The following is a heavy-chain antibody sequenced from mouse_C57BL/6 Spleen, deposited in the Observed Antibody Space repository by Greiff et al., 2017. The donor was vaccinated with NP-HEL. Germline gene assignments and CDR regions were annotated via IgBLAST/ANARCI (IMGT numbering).Heavy chain of an antibody. Sequence: EVQVVESGGGLVKPGGSLKLSCAASGFTFSDYGMHWVRQAPEKGLEWVAYISSGSSTIYYADTVKGRFTISRDNAKNTLFLQRTSLRSEDTAMYYCARPGYDGVYYYAMDYWGKGTSGTVSS. J-gene: IGHJ4*01. V-gene: IGHV5-17*01. CDR2: ISSGSSTI. CDR1: GFTFSDYG. CDR3: ARPGYDGVYYYAMDY. D-gene: IGHD2-2*01.